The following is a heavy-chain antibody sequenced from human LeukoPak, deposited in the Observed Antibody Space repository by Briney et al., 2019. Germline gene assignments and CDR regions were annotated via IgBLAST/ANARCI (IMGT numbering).Heavy chain of an antibody. CDR1: GGSISSYY. CDR3: ARGEYQLLFVHYYYYMDV. J-gene: IGHJ6*03. D-gene: IGHD2-2*01. V-gene: IGHV4-59*01. CDR2: IYYSGST. Sequence: SETLSLTCTVSGGSISSYYWSWIRQPPGKGLEWIGYIYYSGSTNYNPSLKSRVTISVDTSKNQFSLKLSSVTAADTAVYYCARGEYQLLFVHYYYYMDVWGKGTTVTVSS.